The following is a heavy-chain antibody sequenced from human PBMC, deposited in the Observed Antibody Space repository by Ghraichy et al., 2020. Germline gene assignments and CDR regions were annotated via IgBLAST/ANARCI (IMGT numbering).Heavy chain of an antibody. J-gene: IGHJ4*02. CDR3: ARSSRVLRFLEWSVRYDY. Sequence: ASVKVSCKASGYTFTSYYMHWVRQAPGQGLEWMGIINPSGGSTSYAQKFQGRVTMTRDTSTSTVYMELSSLRSEDTAVYYCARSSRVLRFLEWSVRYDYWGQGTLVTVSS. V-gene: IGHV1-46*01. D-gene: IGHD3-3*01. CDR2: INPSGGST. CDR1: GYTFTSYY.